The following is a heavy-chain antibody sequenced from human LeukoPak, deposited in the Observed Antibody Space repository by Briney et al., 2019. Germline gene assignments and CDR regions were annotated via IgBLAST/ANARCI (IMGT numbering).Heavy chain of an antibody. CDR3: ARAGRSGGMY. CDR1: GGSFSGYY. Sequence: SETLSLTCAVYGGSFSGYYWSWVRQPPGKGLEWIGEISHSRGTNYDPSLKSRVTISVDTSKNQFSLNLSSVTAADTAVYYCARAGRSGGMYWGQGTLVTVSS. J-gene: IGHJ4*02. D-gene: IGHD2-15*01. CDR2: ISHSRGT. V-gene: IGHV4-34*01.